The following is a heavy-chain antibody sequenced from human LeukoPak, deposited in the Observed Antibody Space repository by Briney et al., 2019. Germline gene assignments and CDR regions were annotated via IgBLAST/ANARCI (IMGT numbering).Heavy chain of an antibody. D-gene: IGHD3-22*01. Sequence: GGSLRLSCAASGFTFSSYSMNWVRQAPGKGLEWVSSISSSSSYIYYADSVKGRFTISRDNAKNTLYLQMNSLRAEDTAVYHCAKGAPPDDSSGYYSPFDYWGQGTLATVSS. V-gene: IGHV3-21*04. CDR2: ISSSSSYI. CDR1: GFTFSSYS. CDR3: AKGAPPDDSSGYYSPFDY. J-gene: IGHJ4*02.